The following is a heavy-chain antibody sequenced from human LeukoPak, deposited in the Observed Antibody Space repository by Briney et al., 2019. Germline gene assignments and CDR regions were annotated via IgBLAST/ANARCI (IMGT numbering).Heavy chain of an antibody. J-gene: IGHJ4*02. D-gene: IGHD3-16*01. V-gene: IGHV4-4*02. CDR3: ARTPHRGGFDS. CDR2: IFHSGST. Sequence: PSETLSLTCAVSGGSIFSSNWWSWVRQPPGKGLEWIGQIFHSGSTSYSPSLKSRVTISVDMSKNQFSLKLSSVTAADTAVYYCARTPHRGGFDSWGQGTLVTVSS. CDR1: GGSIFSSNW.